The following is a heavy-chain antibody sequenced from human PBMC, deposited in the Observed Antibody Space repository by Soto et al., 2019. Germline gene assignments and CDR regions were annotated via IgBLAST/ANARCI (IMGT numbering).Heavy chain of an antibody. J-gene: IGHJ5*02. CDR3: ARHISSWYVDWFDP. Sequence: SETLSLTCTVSGGSISSYYWSWIRQPPGKGLEWIGYIYYSGSTNYNPSLKSRVTISVDTSKNQFSLKLSSVTAADTAVYYCARHISSWYVDWFDPWGQGTLVTVSS. D-gene: IGHD6-13*01. CDR2: IYYSGST. CDR1: GGSISSYY. V-gene: IGHV4-59*08.